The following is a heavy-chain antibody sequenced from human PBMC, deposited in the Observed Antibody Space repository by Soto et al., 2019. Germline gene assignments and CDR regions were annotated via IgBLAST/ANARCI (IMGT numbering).Heavy chain of an antibody. D-gene: IGHD2-15*01. CDR2: ISASGGLK. V-gene: IGHV3-23*01. J-gene: IGHJ5*02. CDR3: AREVVAPSGWLDP. CDR1: GFTFTNYA. Sequence: EVQLSESGGDLRQPGGSLRLSCAASGFTFTNYAMTWVRQTPGKGLEWVSGISASGGLKYYADSVQGRFTVSRDNSKNILYLQMDNLRDDDTDLYYCAREVVAPSGWLDPCGKGPQVTVAS.